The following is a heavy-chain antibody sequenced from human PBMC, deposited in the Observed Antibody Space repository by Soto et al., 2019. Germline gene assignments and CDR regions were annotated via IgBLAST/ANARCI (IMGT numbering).Heavy chain of an antibody. CDR2: ITGSGDRR. CDR3: AKNSGAMIRVGYDY. J-gene: IGHJ4*02. V-gene: IGHV3-23*01. Sequence: EVQLLESGGDLVQPGGSLRLSCAASGFTFATYTMSWVRQTPGKGLEWVSAITGSGDRRYYADPVKGHFTMSRDNSKNTVYLQMSSLRAEDTAVYYCAKNSGAMIRVGYDYWGQASLVTVSS. D-gene: IGHD3-16*01. CDR1: GFTFATYT.